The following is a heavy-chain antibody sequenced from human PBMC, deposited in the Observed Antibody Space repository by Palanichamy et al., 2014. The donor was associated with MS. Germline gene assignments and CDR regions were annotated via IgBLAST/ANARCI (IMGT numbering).Heavy chain of an antibody. D-gene: IGHD4-11*01. CDR1: IKNSVTPG. CDR2: KSKSSRGTI. Sequence: LVEVWGRAWNSGGSRQTLLCSLWIKNSVTPGLNWVRQAPGKGLEWLVKSKSSRGTIEYAASVKDRFTISRDDSKSTFYLQMNSLKIEDTAVYYCAWIGSSAYSNRLDVWGQGTMVTVSS. CDR3: AWIGSSAYSNRLDV. V-gene: IGHV3-15*01. J-gene: IGHJ3*01.